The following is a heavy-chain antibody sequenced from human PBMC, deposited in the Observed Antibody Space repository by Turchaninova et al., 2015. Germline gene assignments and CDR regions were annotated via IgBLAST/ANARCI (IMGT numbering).Heavy chain of an antibody. V-gene: IGHV4-39*01. CDR1: GGSISSTNYY. D-gene: IGHD3-10*01. J-gene: IGHJ6*02. CDR2: VYCCVGT. CDR3: ARGAAYXXXGTYYKVTYXGCMXX. Sequence: QLQVQESGPGLVKPSETLSLTCPVSGGSISSTNYYWGWIRQPPGKGLGWIGGVYCCVGTNHTPSPKSRVTVXXETXXXQLXXQLSXVTASXXAVXXXARGAAYXXXGTYYKVTYXGCMXXWGQGTTVTXSS.